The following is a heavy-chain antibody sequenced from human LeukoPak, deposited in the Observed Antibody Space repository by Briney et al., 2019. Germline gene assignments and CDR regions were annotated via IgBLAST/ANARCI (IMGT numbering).Heavy chain of an antibody. CDR1: GFTFKSYA. V-gene: IGHV3-21*01. D-gene: IGHD2-8*02. CDR2: ISGDSTDI. CDR3: ARHVLVNRYYYYYMDV. Sequence: GGSLRLSCATSGFTFKSYAMNWVRQSPGKGLEWVSSISGDSTDIYYADSLMGRFTISRDNAKNSLYLQMNSLRAEDTAVYYCARHVLVNRYYYYYMDVRGKGTTVTISS. J-gene: IGHJ6*03.